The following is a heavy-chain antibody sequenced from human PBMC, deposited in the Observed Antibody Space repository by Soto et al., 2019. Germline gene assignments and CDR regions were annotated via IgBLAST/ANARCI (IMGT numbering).Heavy chain of an antibody. CDR1: GYTFTSYD. CDR3: ARASLTYYDFWSGYYGYYFDY. J-gene: IGHJ4*02. V-gene: IGHV1-8*01. Sequence: QVQLVQSGAEVKKPGASVKVSCKASGYTFTSYDINWVRQATGQGLEWMGWMNPNSGNTGYAQKFQGRVTMTRHTSISTAYMELSSLRSEDTAVYYCARASLTYYDFWSGYYGYYFDYWGQGTLVTVSS. CDR2: MNPNSGNT. D-gene: IGHD3-3*01.